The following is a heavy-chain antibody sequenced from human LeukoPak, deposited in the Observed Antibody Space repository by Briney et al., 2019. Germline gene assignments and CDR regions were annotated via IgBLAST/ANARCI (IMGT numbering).Heavy chain of an antibody. CDR2: ISYDGSNK. J-gene: IGHJ4*02. CDR3: ARDLRYFDWLFGY. D-gene: IGHD3-9*01. V-gene: IGHV3-30-3*01. CDR1: GFTLSSYA. Sequence: PGRSLRLSCVASGFTLSSYAMHWVRQAPGKGLEWVAVISYDGSNKYYADSVKGRFTISRDNSKNTLYLQMNSLRAEDTAVYYCARDLRYFDWLFGYWGQGTLVTVSS.